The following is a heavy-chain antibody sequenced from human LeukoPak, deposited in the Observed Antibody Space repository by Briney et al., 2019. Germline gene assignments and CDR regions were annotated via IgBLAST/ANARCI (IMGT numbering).Heavy chain of an antibody. CDR3: AREGVFSGGAFDI. D-gene: IGHD2-15*01. J-gene: IGHJ3*02. Sequence: GGSLRLSCAASGFSVSRNYMSWVRQAPGKGLEGVSVIYSGGSTYNADSVKGRFTISRHNSKNTLYLQMNSLRAEDTAVYYCAREGVFSGGAFDIWGQGTMVTVSS. CDR2: IYSGGST. V-gene: IGHV3-53*04. CDR1: GFSVSRNY.